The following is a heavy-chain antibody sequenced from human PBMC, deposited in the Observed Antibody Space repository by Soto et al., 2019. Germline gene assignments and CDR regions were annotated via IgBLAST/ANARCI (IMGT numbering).Heavy chain of an antibody. J-gene: IGHJ5*02. CDR2: LDPEDGAT. V-gene: IGHV1-24*01. CDR1: GYTLTEFS. Sequence: QVQLVQSGAEVKKPGASVKVSCKVSGYTLTEFSMLWVRQAPGQGLEWMGGLDPEDGATIYAQKFQGRVTMTEDTSTDTAYMELSRLRSEDTAVYYCARGPMWEVFVLLEFFFDPWGQASLVTVSS. D-gene: IGHD3-10*01. CDR3: ARGPMWEVFVLLEFFFDP.